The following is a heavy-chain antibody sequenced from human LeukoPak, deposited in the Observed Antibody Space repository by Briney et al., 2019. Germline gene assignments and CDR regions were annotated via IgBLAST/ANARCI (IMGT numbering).Heavy chain of an antibody. CDR1: GYTFTSYD. CDR3: ARRGGSGWYGYYYYYMDV. Sequence: ASVKVSCKASGYTFTSYDINWVRQATGQGLEWMGWMNPNSGNTGYAQKFQGRVTITRNTSISTVYMELSSLRSEDTAVYYCARRGGSGWYGYYYYYMDVWGKGTTVTVSS. CDR2: MNPNSGNT. D-gene: IGHD6-19*01. V-gene: IGHV1-8*03. J-gene: IGHJ6*03.